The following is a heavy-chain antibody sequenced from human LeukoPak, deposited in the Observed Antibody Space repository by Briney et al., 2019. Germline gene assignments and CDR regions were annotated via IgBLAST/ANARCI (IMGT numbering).Heavy chain of an antibody. CDR1: GFTFSDYG. V-gene: IGHV3-30*02. CDR3: AKGVTGTAPTNCFDP. Sequence: PGGSLRLSCAASGFTFSDYGIHWVRQAPGKGLEWVAFIRYDGSSEYYADSVKGRFTISRDNSKNTLYLQINSLRPEDAAVYYCAKGVTGTAPTNCFDPWGRATLVTVSS. J-gene: IGHJ5*02. D-gene: IGHD1-7*01. CDR2: IRYDGSSE.